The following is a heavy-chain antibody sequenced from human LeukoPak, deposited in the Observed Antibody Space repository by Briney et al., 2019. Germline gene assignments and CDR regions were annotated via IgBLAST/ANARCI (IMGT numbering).Heavy chain of an antibody. J-gene: IGHJ6*03. Sequence: PSETLSLTCTVSGGSMNSYYWSWIRQPPGKGLEWIGYIYDSGSTNYNPSLKSRVTISVDTSKNQFSLKLTSVTAADTAVYYCAREVRGYYYYYYMDVWGKGTTVTISS. D-gene: IGHD3-10*01. V-gene: IGHV4-59*01. CDR2: IYDSGST. CDR3: AREVRGYYYYYYMDV. CDR1: GGSMNSYY.